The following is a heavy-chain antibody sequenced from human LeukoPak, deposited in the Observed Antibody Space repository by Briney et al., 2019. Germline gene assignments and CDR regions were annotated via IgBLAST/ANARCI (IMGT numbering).Heavy chain of an antibody. V-gene: IGHV1-2*06. CDR1: GYTFSGYY. CDR3: AGARNRETAMVYGRFDY. J-gene: IGHJ4*02. D-gene: IGHD5-18*01. Sequence: ASVKVSCKASGYTFSGYYIHWVRQAPGQGLEWMGRINPNNGGTNYAQKFQGRVTMTRDMSMSTAYMELSRLRSDDTAVYYCAGARNRETAMVYGRFDYWGQGTLVTVSS. CDR2: INPNNGGT.